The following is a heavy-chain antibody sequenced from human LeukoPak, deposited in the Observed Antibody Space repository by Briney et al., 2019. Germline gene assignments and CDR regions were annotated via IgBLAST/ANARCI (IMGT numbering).Heavy chain of an antibody. J-gene: IGHJ4*02. CDR1: GFTFSSNS. Sequence: GGSLRLSCAASGFTFSSNSMNWVRQAPGKGLEWVSYISGSGSYINYADSVKGRFTISRDNAKNSLYLQMNSLRVEDTAMYYCARRPNGDYPPEYWGQGTLVTVSS. D-gene: IGHD4-17*01. CDR2: ISGSGSYI. V-gene: IGHV3-21*01. CDR3: ARRPNGDYPPEY.